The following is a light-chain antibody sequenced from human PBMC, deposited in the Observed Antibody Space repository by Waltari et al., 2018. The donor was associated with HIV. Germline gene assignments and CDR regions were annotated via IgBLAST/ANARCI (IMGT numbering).Light chain of an antibody. Sequence: SYVLTQPPSVSVAPRKPARITSCGNRTGSKSVHWYQQKPGQAPVLVIYYDRDRPPGIPERFSGSNSGNTATLTISRVEAGDEADYYCQVWDSGSDQVFGGGTKLTVL. J-gene: IGLJ3*02. CDR2: YDR. CDR1: RTGSKS. V-gene: IGLV3-21*04. CDR3: QVWDSGSDQV.